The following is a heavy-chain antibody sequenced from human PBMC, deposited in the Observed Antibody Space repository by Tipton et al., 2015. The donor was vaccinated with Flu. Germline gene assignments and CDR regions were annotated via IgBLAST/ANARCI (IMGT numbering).Heavy chain of an antibody. CDR2: IYHSGSA. Sequence: TLSLTCAVSGGSISSSNWWSWVRQPPGKGLEWIGEIYHSGSANYNPSLKSRVTISVDKSKNQFSLKLSSVTAAGTAVYYCARVGYGAAFYSFFGRDFWGQGTTVTVPS. J-gene: IGHJ6*02. CDR1: GGSISSSNW. D-gene: IGHD5-18*01. V-gene: IGHV4-4*02. CDR3: ARVGYGAAFYSFFGRDF.